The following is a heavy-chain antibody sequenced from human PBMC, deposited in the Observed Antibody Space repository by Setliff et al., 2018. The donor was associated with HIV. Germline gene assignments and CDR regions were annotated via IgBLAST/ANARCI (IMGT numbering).Heavy chain of an antibody. CDR3: ARGRGGYFGGGRYYNLPYFDS. V-gene: IGHV5-51*01. J-gene: IGHJ4*02. Sequence: GESLKISCKGSGYTFTSYWIAWVRQMPGKGLEYMGIIYPGDSDTRYSPSFQGQVTISADKSINAAFLQWRSLETSDTAIYYCARGRGGYFGGGRYYNLPYFDSWGQGTLVTVSS. CDR1: GYTFTSYW. D-gene: IGHD2-15*01. CDR2: IYPGDSDT.